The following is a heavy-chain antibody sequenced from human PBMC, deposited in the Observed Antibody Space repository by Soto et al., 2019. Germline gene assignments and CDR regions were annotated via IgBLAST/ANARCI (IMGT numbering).Heavy chain of an antibody. J-gene: IGHJ6*03. D-gene: IGHD6-13*01. CDR1: GGSISSYY. V-gene: IGHV4-59*08. CDR3: ATQTVAQQLVLPDYYYYMDV. Sequence: SETLSLTCTVSGGSISSYYWSWIRQPPGKGLEWIGYIYYSGSTNYNPSLKSRVTISVDTSKNQFSLKLSSVTAADTAVYYCATQTVAQQLVLPDYYYYMDVWGKGTTVTVSS. CDR2: IYYSGST.